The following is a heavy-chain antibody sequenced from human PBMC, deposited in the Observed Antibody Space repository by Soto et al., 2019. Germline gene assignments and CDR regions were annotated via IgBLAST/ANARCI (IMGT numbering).Heavy chain of an antibody. D-gene: IGHD4-4*01. CDR1: EFTFTDDW. CDR3: ARPISNVRQYYHAMDV. J-gene: IGHJ6*02. V-gene: IGHV5-51*01. Sequence: PVPSPQISRKWSEFTFTDDWVDLGRHLPVKNIKGMGIIYPGDSDTRYSPSFQGHVTITVDKSTNTAYLQWNTLRASDTAMYYCARPISNVRQYYHAMDVWGQGTTVTVS. CDR2: IYPGDSDT.